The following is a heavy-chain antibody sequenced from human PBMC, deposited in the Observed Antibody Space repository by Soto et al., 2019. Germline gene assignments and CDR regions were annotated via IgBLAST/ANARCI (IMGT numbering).Heavy chain of an antibody. D-gene: IGHD3-16*02. CDR2: IYYSGST. Sequence: SETLSLTCTVSGGSISSYYWSWIRQPPGKGLEWIGYIYYSGSTNYNPSLKSRVTISVDTSKNQFSLKLSSVTAADTAVYYCARREGYDYVWGSYRYGNDAFDIWGQGTMVTVS. V-gene: IGHV4-59*01. J-gene: IGHJ3*02. CDR3: ARREGYDYVWGSYRYGNDAFDI. CDR1: GGSISSYY.